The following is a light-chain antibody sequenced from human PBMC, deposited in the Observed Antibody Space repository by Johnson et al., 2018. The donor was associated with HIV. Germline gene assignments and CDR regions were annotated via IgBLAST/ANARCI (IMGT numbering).Light chain of an antibody. V-gene: IGLV1-51*01. J-gene: IGLJ1*01. CDR2: DTD. Sequence: QSVLTQPPSVSAAAGQKVTISCSGSSSNIGNNSVSWCQRLPGTAPKLLIHDTDERPPGIPDRFSGSKSGTSATLGITGLQTGDEADYHCATWDSSLSAHYVFGTGTKVTVL. CDR1: SSNIGNNS. CDR3: ATWDSSLSAHYV.